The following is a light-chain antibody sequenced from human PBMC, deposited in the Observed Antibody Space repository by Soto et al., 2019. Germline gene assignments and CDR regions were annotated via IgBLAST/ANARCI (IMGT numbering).Light chain of an antibody. J-gene: IGKJ1*01. CDR3: QQYDNWPRT. V-gene: IGKV3-20*01. Sequence: EIVLTQSPGTLSLSPGDRATLSCRASQTVSNNYLAWYQQKPGQAPRLLIYGASNRATGIPDRFSGSGSGTDFTLTISSLQSEDFAVYYCQQYDNWPRTFGQGTKVDIK. CDR1: QTVSNNY. CDR2: GAS.